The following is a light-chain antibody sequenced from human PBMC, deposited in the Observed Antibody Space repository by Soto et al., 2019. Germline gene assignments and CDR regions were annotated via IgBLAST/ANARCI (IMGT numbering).Light chain of an antibody. V-gene: IGKV3-15*01. J-gene: IGKJ1*01. CDR1: QSVSSN. CDR3: QQYNNWPPWA. CDR2: GAS. Sequence: EIVMTQSPVTLSVSPGERATLSCRASQSVSSNLAWYQQKPGQAPRLLIYGASTRATGIPARFSGGGSGTEFTLTISSLESEDFAVYYCQQYNNWPPWAFGPGTKEEIK.